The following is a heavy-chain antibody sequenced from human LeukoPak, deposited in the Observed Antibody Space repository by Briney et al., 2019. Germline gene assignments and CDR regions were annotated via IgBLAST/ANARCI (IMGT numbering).Heavy chain of an antibody. V-gene: IGHV1-69*05. Sequence: PGESLKISCKGSGYSFTSYWIGWVRQMPGKGLEWMGRIIPIFGTANYAQKFQGRVTITTDESTSTAYMELSSLRSEDTAVYYCARAKRYYDILTGYPDLDYWGQGTLVTVSS. CDR3: ARAKRYYDILTGYPDLDY. CDR1: GYSFTSYW. CDR2: IIPIFGTA. D-gene: IGHD3-9*01. J-gene: IGHJ4*02.